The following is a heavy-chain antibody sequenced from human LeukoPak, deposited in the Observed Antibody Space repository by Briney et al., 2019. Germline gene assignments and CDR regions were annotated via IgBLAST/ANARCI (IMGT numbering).Heavy chain of an antibody. J-gene: IGHJ4*02. CDR3: AREPQTDYYFDY. D-gene: IGHD3/OR15-3a*01. Sequence: SVKVSCKASGGTFSSYAISWVRQAPGQGLEWMGGIIPIFGTANFAQKFQGRVTITADESTSTAYMELSSLRSEDTAVYYCAREPQTDYYFDYWGQGTLVTVSS. CDR2: IIPIFGTA. CDR1: GGTFSSYA. V-gene: IGHV1-69*01.